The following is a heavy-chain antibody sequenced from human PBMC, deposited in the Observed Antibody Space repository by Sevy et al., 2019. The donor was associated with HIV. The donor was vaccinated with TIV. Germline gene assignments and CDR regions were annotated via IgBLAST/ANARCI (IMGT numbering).Heavy chain of an antibody. CDR2: IRAYNGNT. CDR3: ARDLGGEGATRRDY. Sequence: VSVKVSCKASGYTFTSYGISWVRQAPGQGLEWMGWIRAYNGNTNYAQKLQGRVTMTTDTSTSTAYMELRSLRSDDTAVYYCARDLGGEGATRRDYWGQGTLVTVSS. J-gene: IGHJ4*02. D-gene: IGHD1-26*01. CDR1: GYTFTSYG. V-gene: IGHV1-18*04.